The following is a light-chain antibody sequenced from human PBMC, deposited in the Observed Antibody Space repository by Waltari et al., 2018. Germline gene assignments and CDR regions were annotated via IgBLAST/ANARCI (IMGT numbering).Light chain of an antibody. CDR3: ASWDGSLGGVV. V-gene: IGLV1-47*01. CDR2: RKN. CDR1: DYNIGNHF. Sequence: QSVLSQPPSASGTPGQRVTISCSGSDYNIGNHFVYWYHQLPGAAPKRLIYRKNHRPLGVPDRFSGSKSGPSASLAISGLRSEDEALFYCASWDGSLGGVVFGGGTKLTVL. J-gene: IGLJ2*01.